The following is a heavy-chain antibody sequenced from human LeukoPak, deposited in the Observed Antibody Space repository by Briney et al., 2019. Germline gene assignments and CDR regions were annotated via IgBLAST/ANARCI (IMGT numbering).Heavy chain of an antibody. CDR2: IYYSGST. CDR3: ARESRGEVVTATFDY. CDR1: GGSISSSSYY. J-gene: IGHJ4*02. V-gene: IGHV4-61*01. Sequence: PSETLSLTCTVSGGSISSSSYYWGWIRQPPGKGLEWIGYIYYSGSTNYNPSLKSRVTISVDTSKNQFSLKLSSVTAADTAVYYCARESRGEVVTATFDYWGQGTLVTVSS. D-gene: IGHD2-21*02.